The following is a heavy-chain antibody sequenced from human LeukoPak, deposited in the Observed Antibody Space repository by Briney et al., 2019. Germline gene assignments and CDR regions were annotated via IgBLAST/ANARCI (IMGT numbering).Heavy chain of an antibody. V-gene: IGHV4-4*07. CDR3: AREYLVTIRLDY. CDR1: GASMSSYY. D-gene: IGHD2-21*02. J-gene: IGHJ4*02. CDR2: IYASGIT. Sequence: SETLSLTCGVSGASMSSYYGSWIRQPAGKGLEWIGRIYASGITNYNPSLKSRVTMSVDTSKNQFSLKLRSVTAADTAVYYCAREYLVTIRLDYWGQGTPVPVSS.